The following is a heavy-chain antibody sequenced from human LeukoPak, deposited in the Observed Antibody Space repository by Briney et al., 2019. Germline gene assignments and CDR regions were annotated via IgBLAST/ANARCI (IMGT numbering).Heavy chain of an antibody. Sequence: PSGTLSLTSAVSGGSIRSSNWGSWVRQPPGKGLDWIGEIYHSGSTNYNPSLKSRVTISVDKSKNQFSLKLSSVTAADTAVYYFARDGYGSGSLDPWGQGPLVTVSS. CDR3: ARDGYGSGSLDP. D-gene: IGHD3-10*01. CDR2: IYHSGST. V-gene: IGHV4-4*02. CDR1: GGSIRSSNW. J-gene: IGHJ5*02.